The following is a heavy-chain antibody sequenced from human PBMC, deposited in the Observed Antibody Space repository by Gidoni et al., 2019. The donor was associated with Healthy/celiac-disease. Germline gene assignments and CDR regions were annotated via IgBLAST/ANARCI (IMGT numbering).Heavy chain of an antibody. D-gene: IGHD3-22*01. CDR2: IWYDGSNK. CDR1: GFTFSSYG. J-gene: IGHJ3*02. Sequence: QVQLVESGGGVVQPGRSLRLSCAASGFTFSSYGMHWVRQAPGKGLEWVAVIWYDGSNKDYADSVKGRFTISRDNSKNTLYLQMNSLRAEDTAVYYCARAMIAPDAFDIWGQGTMVTVSS. CDR3: ARAMIAPDAFDI. V-gene: IGHV3-33*01.